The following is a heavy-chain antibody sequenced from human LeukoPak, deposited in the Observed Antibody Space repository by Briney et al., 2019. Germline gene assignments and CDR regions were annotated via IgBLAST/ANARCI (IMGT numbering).Heavy chain of an antibody. V-gene: IGHV1-18*01. CDR1: GYTVTNYG. CDR2: ISAYSGDT. CDR3: ARNGSGWYLLDY. D-gene: IGHD6-19*01. Sequence: GASVKVSCKATGYTVTNYGISWVRQARGQGPEWMGWISAYSGDTNYAQKFQGRVTMTRDTSTNTVYMELKSLRSDDTAVYYCARNGSGWYLLDYWGQGTLVTVSS. J-gene: IGHJ4*02.